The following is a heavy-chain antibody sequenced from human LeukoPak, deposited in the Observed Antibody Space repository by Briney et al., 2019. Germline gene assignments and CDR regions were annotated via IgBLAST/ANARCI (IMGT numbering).Heavy chain of an antibody. D-gene: IGHD1-26*01. CDR3: ARDPSGSYGMDV. J-gene: IGHJ6*02. V-gene: IGHV3-33*01. CDR2: IWYDGSNK. CDR1: GFTFSSYS. Sequence: ARTLRLSCAASGFTFSSYSMHWVRQAPGQGLEWVSVIWYDGSNKYYADSVKGRFTISRDNSKNTLYLQMNSLRAEETAVYYCARDPSGSYGMDVWGQGTTVTVSS.